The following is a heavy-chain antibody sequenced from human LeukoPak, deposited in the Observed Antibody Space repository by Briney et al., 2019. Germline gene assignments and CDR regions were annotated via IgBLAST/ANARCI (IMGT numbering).Heavy chain of an antibody. CDR1: GGSINSSTYH. Sequence: PSETLSLTCSVYGGSINSSTYHWVWIRQPPGKGLEWIGNIDYSGSTYYNPSLKSRVTISVDTSKNQFSLRLASVTAADSSVYYCARLLSPYNFGVTNHYYYMDVWGKGTTVTVSS. J-gene: IGHJ6*03. V-gene: IGHV4-39*01. CDR3: ARLLSPYNFGVTNHYYYMDV. D-gene: IGHD5-18*01. CDR2: IDYSGST.